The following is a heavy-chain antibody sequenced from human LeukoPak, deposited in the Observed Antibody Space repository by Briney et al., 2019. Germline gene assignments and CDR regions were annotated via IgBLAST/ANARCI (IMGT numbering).Heavy chain of an antibody. Sequence: PGGSLRLSCVGSGFTFSESSMTWVRQAPGKGLEWVANIKQDGSKKDYVDSVKGRFTIPRDNAKNALFLQMNSLRAEDTGVYYCGRGLGWLVDYWGQGTLVTVSS. V-gene: IGHV3-7*01. D-gene: IGHD5-24*01. CDR3: GRGLGWLVDY. J-gene: IGHJ4*02. CDR1: GFTFSESS. CDR2: IKQDGSKK.